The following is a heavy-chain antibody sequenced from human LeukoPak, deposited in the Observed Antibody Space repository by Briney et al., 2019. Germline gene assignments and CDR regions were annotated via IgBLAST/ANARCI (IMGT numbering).Heavy chain of an antibody. CDR1: GGTFSSYA. D-gene: IGHD5-24*01. J-gene: IGHJ4*02. CDR3: ARSSRDCYNYEIDY. CDR2: IIPIFGTE. Sequence: SVKVSCKASGGTFSSYAISWVRQAPGQGREWMGRIIPIFGTENYAQKFQGRVTITTDESTSTAYMELSSLRSEDTAVYYCARSSRDCYNYEIDYWGQGTLVTVSS. V-gene: IGHV1-69*05.